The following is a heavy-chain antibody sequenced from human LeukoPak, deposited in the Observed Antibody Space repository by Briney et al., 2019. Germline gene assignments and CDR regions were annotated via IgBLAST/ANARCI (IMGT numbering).Heavy chain of an antibody. CDR3: ASAGRYSTSSHYYYYYYMDV. CDR2: IIPIFGTA. D-gene: IGHD3-3*01. J-gene: IGHJ6*03. CDR1: GGTFSSYA. V-gene: IGHV1-69*05. Sequence: VASVTVSCKASGGTFSSYAISWVRQAPGQGLEWMGGIIPIFGTANYAQKFQGRVTITTDESTSTAYMELSSLRSEDTAVYYCASAGRYSTSSHYYYYYYMDVWGKGTTVTVSS.